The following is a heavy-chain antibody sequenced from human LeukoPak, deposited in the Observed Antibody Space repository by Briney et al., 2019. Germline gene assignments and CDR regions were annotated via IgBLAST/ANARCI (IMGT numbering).Heavy chain of an antibody. D-gene: IGHD4-17*01. CDR2: INPDGSVK. Sequence: GGSLRLSCAASGFTFSIYSMSWVRQAPGKGLEWAANINPDGSVKYYLDSVKGRMTISRDNAKNALYLQMNSLRAEDTAVFYCARMYGDYLGYWGQGTLVTVFS. V-gene: IGHV3-7*01. J-gene: IGHJ4*02. CDR3: ARMYGDYLGY. CDR1: GFTFSIYS.